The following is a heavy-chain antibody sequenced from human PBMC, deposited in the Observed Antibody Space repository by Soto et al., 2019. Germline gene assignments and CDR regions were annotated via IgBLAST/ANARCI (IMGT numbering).Heavy chain of an antibody. Sequence: QVQLVQSGAEVKKPGSSVKVSCKASGGTFSSYAISWVRQAPGQGLEWMGGIIPIFGTANYAQKFQGRVTITADESTSTAYMELSSLRSEDTAVYYCARDPITMVRGVTRLFRYGMDVWGQGTTVTVSS. CDR3: ARDPITMVRGVTRLFRYGMDV. J-gene: IGHJ6*02. V-gene: IGHV1-69*12. CDR2: IIPIFGTA. CDR1: GGTFSSYA. D-gene: IGHD3-10*01.